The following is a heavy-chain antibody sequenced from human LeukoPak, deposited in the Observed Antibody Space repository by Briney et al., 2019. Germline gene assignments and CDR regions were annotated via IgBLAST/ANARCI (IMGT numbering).Heavy chain of an antibody. CDR3: ARRLTQYDCFDP. Sequence: SQTLSLTFAIPGDSVSINSVTWNWIRQSPSRGLEWLGRTYYRSTWYNDYAVSVRGRITVNPDTSKNQFSLHLNSVTPEDTAVYYCARRLTQYDCFDPWGQGILVTVSS. V-gene: IGHV6-1*01. CDR1: GDSVSINSVT. CDR2: TYYRSTWYN. J-gene: IGHJ5*02. D-gene: IGHD2-2*01.